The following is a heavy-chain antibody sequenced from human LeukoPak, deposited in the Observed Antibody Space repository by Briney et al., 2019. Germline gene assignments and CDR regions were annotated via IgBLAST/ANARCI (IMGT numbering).Heavy chain of an antibody. CDR1: GGFISSSSYY. Sequence: TETLSLTCTISGGFISSSSYYWGWIRQPPGKGLEWIGDIYYSGSTYYNPALKSRVSMSIDTSKNQFSLELRSVAAADTALYYCARRRYYDSTGYLEWGQGTLVTVTS. V-gene: IGHV4-39*01. CDR2: IYYSGST. J-gene: IGHJ1*01. D-gene: IGHD3-22*01. CDR3: ARRRYYDSTGYLE.